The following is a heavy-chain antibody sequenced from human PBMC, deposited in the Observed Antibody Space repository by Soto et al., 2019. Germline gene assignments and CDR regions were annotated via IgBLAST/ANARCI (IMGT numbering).Heavy chain of an antibody. CDR1: GFTFSSYW. CDR2: IKPDGSER. CDR3: ARVWSAFDY. J-gene: IGHJ4*02. V-gene: IGHV3-7*01. Sequence: PGGSLRLSCAASGFTFSSYWTTWVRQAPGRGLEWVAHIKPDGSERNYVDSVTGRFTISRDNAKNSLYLQMNSLRAEDTAVYYCARVWSAFDYWGQGALVTVSS. D-gene: IGHD2-21*01.